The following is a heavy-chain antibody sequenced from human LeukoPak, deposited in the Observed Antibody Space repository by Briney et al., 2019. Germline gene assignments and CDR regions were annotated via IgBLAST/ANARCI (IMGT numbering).Heavy chain of an antibody. Sequence: GGSLRLSCAASGFTFSSYWMSWVRQAPGKGLEWVAVISYDGSNKYYADSVKGRFTISRDNSKNTLYLQMNSLRAEDTAVYYCARDRWGSYYDSSGYFDYWGQGTLVTVSS. V-gene: IGHV3-30*03. D-gene: IGHD3-22*01. CDR3: ARDRWGSYYDSSGYFDY. CDR1: GFTFSSYW. J-gene: IGHJ4*02. CDR2: ISYDGSNK.